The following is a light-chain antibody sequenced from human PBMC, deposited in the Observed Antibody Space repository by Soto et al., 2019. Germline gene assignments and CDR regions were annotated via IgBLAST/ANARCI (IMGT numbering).Light chain of an antibody. J-gene: IGLJ3*02. V-gene: IGLV2-23*01. CDR1: SSDVGAYNF. CDR3: CSYAGSSTWV. CDR2: EAS. Sequence: QSALTQPASLSGSPGQSITISCTGTSSDVGAYNFVSWYQQHPGKAPQLMIYEASKRPSGVSNRFSGSKSGNTASLTISGLQAEDEADYYCCSYAGSSTWVFGGGTKLTGL.